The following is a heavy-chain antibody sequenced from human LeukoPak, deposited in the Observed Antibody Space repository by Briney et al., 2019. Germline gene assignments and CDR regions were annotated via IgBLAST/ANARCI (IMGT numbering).Heavy chain of an antibody. V-gene: IGHV3-11*01. D-gene: IGHD4-17*01. Sequence: PGGSLRLSCAASGFTFSDYYMSWIRQAPGKGLEWVSYVSVSGTTMYYADSVKGRFTLSRDNAKNSLYLQMNSLRAEDTAVYYCARVGRLQYGDYVAFDYWGQGTLVTVSS. CDR2: VSVSGTTM. J-gene: IGHJ4*02. CDR1: GFTFSDYY. CDR3: ARVGRLQYGDYVAFDY.